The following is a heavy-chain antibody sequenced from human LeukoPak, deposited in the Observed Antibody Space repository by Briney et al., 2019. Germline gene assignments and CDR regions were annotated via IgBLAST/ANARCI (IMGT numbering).Heavy chain of an antibody. J-gene: IGHJ4*02. CDR2: IRYDGSNK. Sequence: VGSLRLSCAASGFTFSSYGMHWVRQAPGKGLEWVAFIRYDGSNKYYVDSVKGRCTISRDNSKNTLYVQMNSLRAEDTAVYYCAKDPSFASGWPRSFDYWGQGTLVTHSS. CDR1: GFTFSSYG. V-gene: IGHV3-30*02. CDR3: AKDPSFASGWPRSFDY. D-gene: IGHD2-15*01.